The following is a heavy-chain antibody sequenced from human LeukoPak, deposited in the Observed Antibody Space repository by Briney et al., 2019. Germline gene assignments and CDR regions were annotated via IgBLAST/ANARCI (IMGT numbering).Heavy chain of an antibody. V-gene: IGHV3-21*01. CDR3: ARDGGRYYYYYYMDV. CDR1: GFTFSSYS. J-gene: IGHJ6*03. CDR2: ISSSSSYI. Sequence: PGGSLRLSCAASGFTFSSYSMNWVRQAPGKGLELVSSISSSSSYIYYADSVKGRFTISRDNAKNSRYLQMNSLRAEDTAVYYCARDGGRYYYYYYMDVWGKGTTVTVSS. D-gene: IGHD3-16*01.